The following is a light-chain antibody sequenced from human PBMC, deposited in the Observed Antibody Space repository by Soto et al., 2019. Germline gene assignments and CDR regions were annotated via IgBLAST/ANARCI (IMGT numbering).Light chain of an antibody. J-gene: IGKJ1*01. Sequence: DIQLTQSPSTLSASIGDRVTITCRASQSIHSWLAWYQQKPGKAPKLLIYKASNLQTGVPSRFTGSGSGTEFTLTSSSLQPDDFATYYCQRYNSYSRTFGQGTKV. CDR2: KAS. CDR3: QRYNSYSRT. V-gene: IGKV1-5*03. CDR1: QSIHSW.